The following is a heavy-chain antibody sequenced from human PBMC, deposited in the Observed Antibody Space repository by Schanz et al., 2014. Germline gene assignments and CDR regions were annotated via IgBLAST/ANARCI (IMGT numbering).Heavy chain of an antibody. CDR3: ARDRWDWNNAFDI. V-gene: IGHV3-30*07. CDR1: GFTFSTYA. Sequence: VQLVESGGGLIQPGGSLRLSCAASGFTFSTYAMHWVRQAPGKGLEWVAYISNDGSSKYYADSVKGRFTISRDNSKKTLYLQMNSLRAEDTAVYYCARDRWDWNNAFDIWGQGTMVTVSS. CDR2: ISNDGSSK. J-gene: IGHJ3*02. D-gene: IGHD1-1*01.